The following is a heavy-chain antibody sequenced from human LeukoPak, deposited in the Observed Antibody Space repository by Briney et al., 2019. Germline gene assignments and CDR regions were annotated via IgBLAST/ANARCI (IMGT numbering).Heavy chain of an antibody. J-gene: IGHJ4*02. D-gene: IGHD6-19*01. CDR2: IRYDGSNK. V-gene: IGHV3-30*02. Sequence: GGSLRLSCAASGFTFSSYGMHWVRQAPGKGLEWVAFIRYDGSNKYYADSVKGRFTISRDNSKNTLYLQMNSLRAEDTAVYYCAKARGQWLVDFDYWGPGTLVTLSS. CDR3: AKARGQWLVDFDY. CDR1: GFTFSSYG.